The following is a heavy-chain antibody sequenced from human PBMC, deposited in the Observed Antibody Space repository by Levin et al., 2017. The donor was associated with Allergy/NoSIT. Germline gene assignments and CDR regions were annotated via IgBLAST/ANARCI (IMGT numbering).Heavy chain of an antibody. CDR2: ISYNSGGV. Sequence: GGSLRLSCVASGFTFDNYAIHWVRQAPGKGLEWVSGISYNSGGVGYADSVKGRFTISRDNANKFVYLQMNSLRVEDTAVYYCVRDKVGITIGGLIVSYGMDVWGQGTTVTVSS. CDR3: VRDKVGITIGGLIVSYGMDV. D-gene: IGHD3-16*02. V-gene: IGHV3-9*01. J-gene: IGHJ6*02. CDR1: GFTFDNYA.